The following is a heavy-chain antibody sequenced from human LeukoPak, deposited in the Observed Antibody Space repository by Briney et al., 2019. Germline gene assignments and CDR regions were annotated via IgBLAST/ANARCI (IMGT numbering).Heavy chain of an antibody. CDR3: ARLGFRTGDNSLADY. J-gene: IGHJ4*02. CDR1: GGSISGYY. CDR2: IFYSGST. Sequence: KPSETLSRTCTVSGGSISGYYWSWIRQPPGKGLECIGYIFYSGSTNYNPSFKSRVSISLDMSKSQFSLKLTSVTAADTAMYYCARLGFRTGDNSLADYWGRGTQVTVSS. V-gene: IGHV4-59*08. D-gene: IGHD2-8*02.